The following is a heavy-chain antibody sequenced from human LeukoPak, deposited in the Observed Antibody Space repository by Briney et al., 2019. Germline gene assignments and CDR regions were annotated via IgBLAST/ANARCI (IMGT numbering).Heavy chain of an antibody. CDR2: IYYSGST. J-gene: IGHJ5*02. Sequence: PSETLSLTCTVSGGSISSSSYYWGWIRQPPGKGLEWIGSIYYSGSTYYNPSLRSRVTISVDTSKNQFSLKLSSVTAADTAVYYCARHVPNTAMVIYWFDPWGQGTLVTVSS. D-gene: IGHD5-18*01. CDR3: ARHVPNTAMVIYWFDP. V-gene: IGHV4-39*01. CDR1: GGSISSSSYY.